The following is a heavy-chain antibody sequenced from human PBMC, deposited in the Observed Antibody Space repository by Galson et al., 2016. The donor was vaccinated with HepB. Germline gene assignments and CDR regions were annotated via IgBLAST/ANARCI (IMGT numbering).Heavy chain of an antibody. CDR2: INPNSGGT. V-gene: IGHV1-2*04. D-gene: IGHD5-18*01. CDR3: ARGDNGWRQPFDY. J-gene: IGHJ4*02. CDR1: RYTFTGYY. Sequence: SVKVSCKASRYTFTGYYMHWVRQAPGQGLEWMGWINPNSGGTNYAQKFQGLVTMTRDTSISTAYMELSRLRSDDTAVYYCARGDNGWRQPFDYWGQGTLVTVSS.